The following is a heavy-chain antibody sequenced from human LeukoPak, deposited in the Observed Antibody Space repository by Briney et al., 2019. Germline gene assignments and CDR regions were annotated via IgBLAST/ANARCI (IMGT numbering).Heavy chain of an antibody. Sequence: SETLSLTCTVSGGSISSYYWSWIRQPPGKGLEWIGHIHYSGSTNHNPSLKSRVTISVDTSKNQFSLKLSSVTAADTAVYYCARVFGSGRGFDPWGQGTLVTVSS. J-gene: IGHJ5*02. D-gene: IGHD3-10*01. V-gene: IGHV4-59*01. CDR1: GGSISSYY. CDR2: IHYSGST. CDR3: ARVFGSGRGFDP.